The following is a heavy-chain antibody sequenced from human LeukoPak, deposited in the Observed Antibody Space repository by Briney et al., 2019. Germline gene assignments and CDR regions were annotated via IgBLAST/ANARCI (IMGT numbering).Heavy chain of an antibody. CDR2: VNDSGGT. V-gene: IGHV4-34*01. CDR1: IDSFTNYY. D-gene: IGHD6-13*01. Sequence: SETLSLTCAVYIDSFTNYYWNWIRQTPGKGLEWIGEVNDSGGTNINPSLRSRVILSVDTSKNQFSLKLISVTAADTAVYYCARDNSSSWFDYWGQGTLVTVSS. J-gene: IGHJ4*02. CDR3: ARDNSSSWFDY.